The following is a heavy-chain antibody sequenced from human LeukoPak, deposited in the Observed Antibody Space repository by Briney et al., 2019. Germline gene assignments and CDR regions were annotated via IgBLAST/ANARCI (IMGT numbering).Heavy chain of an antibody. CDR1: GYTFTSYG. CDR3: ARRAGSYLHYYYGMDV. D-gene: IGHD3-16*02. Sequence: ASVKVSCKASGYTFTSYGISWVRQAPGQGLEWMGWISAYNGNTNYAQKLQGRVTMTTDTSTSTAYMELRSLRSDDTAVYYCARRAGSYLHYYYGMDVWGKGTTVTVSS. CDR2: ISAYNGNT. V-gene: IGHV1-18*04. J-gene: IGHJ6*04.